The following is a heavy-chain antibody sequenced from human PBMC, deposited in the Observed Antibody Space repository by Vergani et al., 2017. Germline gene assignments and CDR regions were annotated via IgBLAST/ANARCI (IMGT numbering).Heavy chain of an antibody. Sequence: QVQLVQSGAEVKKPGASVKVSCKASGYTFTSYDINWVRQATGQGLEWMGWMNPNSGNTGYAQKFQGRVTMTRNTSISTAYMELSSLRSEDTAVYYCARFIAAAGPGGGYYYMDVWGKGTTVTVSS. CDR2: MNPNSGNT. CDR1: GYTFTSYD. J-gene: IGHJ6*03. D-gene: IGHD6-13*01. CDR3: ARFIAAAGPGGGYYYMDV. V-gene: IGHV1-8*01.